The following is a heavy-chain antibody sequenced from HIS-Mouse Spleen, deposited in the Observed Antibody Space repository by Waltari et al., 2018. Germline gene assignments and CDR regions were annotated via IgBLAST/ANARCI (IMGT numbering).Heavy chain of an antibody. J-gene: IGHJ4*02. Sequence: ESGGGVVQPGRSLRLSCAASGFTFSSYGMHWVRQAPGKGLEWVAVISYDGSNKYYADSVKGRFTISRDNSKNTLYLQMNSLRAEDTAVYYCAKDTSGSYSDYWGQGTLVTVSS. CDR1: GFTFSSYG. CDR3: AKDTSGSYSDY. V-gene: IGHV3-30*18. CDR2: ISYDGSNK. D-gene: IGHD1-26*01.